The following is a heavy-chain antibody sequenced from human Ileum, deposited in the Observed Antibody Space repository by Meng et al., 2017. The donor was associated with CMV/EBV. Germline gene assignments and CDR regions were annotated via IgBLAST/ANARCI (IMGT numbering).Heavy chain of an antibody. CDR1: GLSLRAYR. J-gene: IGHJ4*02. D-gene: IGHD3-10*01. Sequence: GESLKISCAVSGLSLRAYRMHWVRQAPGKGLEWISYSDTTWTDLSYADSVKGRFTISRDNAKNSLFLQMNSLRVDDTAVYYCVSGVDPPFDYWGQGTLVTVSS. CDR3: VSGVDPPFDY. CDR2: SDTTWTDL. V-gene: IGHV3-21*01.